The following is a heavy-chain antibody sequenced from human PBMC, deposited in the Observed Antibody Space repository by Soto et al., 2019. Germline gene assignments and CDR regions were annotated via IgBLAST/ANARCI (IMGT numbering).Heavy chain of an antibody. CDR1: GGSISSGDYY. D-gene: IGHD2-2*01. V-gene: IGHV4-30-4*01. Sequence: PSETLSLTCSVSGGSISSGDYYWSWIRQPPGKGLEWIGYMFYTGTTYYNPSLKSRITISMDTSKNQFSLRLTSVTAADTAEYHCARVVRFCSSPSCRGRNRFDPWGQGTRVTVS. J-gene: IGHJ5*02. CDR3: ARVVRFCSSPSCRGRNRFDP. CDR2: MFYTGTT.